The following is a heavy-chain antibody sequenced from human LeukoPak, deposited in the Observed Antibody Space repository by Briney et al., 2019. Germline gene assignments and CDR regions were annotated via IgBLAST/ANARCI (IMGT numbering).Heavy chain of an antibody. CDR3: AREGVYCSSTSCYPTALDY. D-gene: IGHD2-2*01. CDR2: IYYSGST. J-gene: IGHJ4*02. Sequence: PSETLSLTCTVSGGSISSGDYYWSWIRQPPGKGLEWIGYIYYSGSTYYNPSLKSRVTISVDTSKNQFSLKLSSVTAADTAVYYCAREGVYCSSTSCYPTALDYWGQGTLVTVSS. V-gene: IGHV4-30-4*01. CDR1: GGSISSGDYY.